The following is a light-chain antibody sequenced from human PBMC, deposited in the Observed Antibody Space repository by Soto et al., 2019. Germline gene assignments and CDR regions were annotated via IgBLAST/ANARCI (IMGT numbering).Light chain of an antibody. CDR2: DVS. J-gene: IGKJ2*01. CDR3: QQYKIYPYT. CDR1: QSINGR. Sequence: DIPMTQSPSTLSASIGDRVTITCRASQSINGRLAWYQQKPGRPPKLLIYDVSILESGVPSRFSGSGSGTDFTLTISSLRPDDFATFYCQQYKIYPYTFGQGTRLDIQ. V-gene: IGKV1-5*01.